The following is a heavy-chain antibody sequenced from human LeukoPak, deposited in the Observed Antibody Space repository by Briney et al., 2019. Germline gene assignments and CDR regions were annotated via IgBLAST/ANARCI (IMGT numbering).Heavy chain of an antibody. D-gene: IGHD2-2*02. J-gene: IGHJ5*02. CDR3: AKDDVVVVPAAIRVIGNWFDP. CDR2: IYSGGST. V-gene: IGHV3-66*01. CDR1: GFTVSSNY. Sequence: PGGSLRLSCAASGFTVSSNYMSWVRQAPGKGLEWVSVIYSGGSTYYADSVKGRFTVSRDNSKNTLYLQMNSLRAEDTAVYYCAKDDVVVVPAAIRVIGNWFDPWGQGTLVTVSS.